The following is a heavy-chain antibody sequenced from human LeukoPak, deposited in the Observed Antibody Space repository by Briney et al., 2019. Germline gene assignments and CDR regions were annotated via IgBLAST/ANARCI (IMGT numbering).Heavy chain of an antibody. Sequence: SETLSLTRAVSGYSITSSSWWGWIRQPPGKGLEWIGYVYHSGTTYYNPSLQSRVTMSVDTSKNQFSLKLSSVTAVDTAVYYCARKENVYYYFDYWGQGTLVTVSS. V-gene: IGHV4-28*01. CDR3: ARKENVYYYFDY. CDR1: GYSITSSSW. D-gene: IGHD3-10*01. CDR2: VYHSGTT. J-gene: IGHJ4*02.